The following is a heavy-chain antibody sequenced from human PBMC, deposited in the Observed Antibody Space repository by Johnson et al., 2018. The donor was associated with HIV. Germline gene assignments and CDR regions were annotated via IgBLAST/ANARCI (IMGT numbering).Heavy chain of an antibody. CDR3: AREKIAAAGLNAFDI. CDR1: GFTLSSYA. J-gene: IGHJ3*02. Sequence: QVQLVESGGGVVQPGRSLRLSCAASGFTLSSYAMHWVRQAPGKGLEWVAVISYDGSNKYYADSVKGRFTISRDNSKNTLYLQMNSLRAEDTAVYYCAREKIAAAGLNAFDIWGKGTMVIVS. V-gene: IGHV3-30*04. D-gene: IGHD6-13*01. CDR2: ISYDGSNK.